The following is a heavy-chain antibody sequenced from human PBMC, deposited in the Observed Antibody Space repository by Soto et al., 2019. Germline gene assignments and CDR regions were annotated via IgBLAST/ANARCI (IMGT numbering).Heavy chain of an antibody. CDR1: GFTFSSYG. D-gene: IGHD3-22*01. CDR2: IWYDGSNK. J-gene: IGHJ4*02. V-gene: IGHV3-33*01. Sequence: GGSLRLSCAASGFTFSSYGMHWVRQAPGKGLEWVAVIWYDGSNKYYADSVKGRFTISRDNSKNTLYLQMNSLRAEDTAVYYCARGPTYYYDSSGYLYYFDYWGQGTLVTVSS. CDR3: ARGPTYYYDSSGYLYYFDY.